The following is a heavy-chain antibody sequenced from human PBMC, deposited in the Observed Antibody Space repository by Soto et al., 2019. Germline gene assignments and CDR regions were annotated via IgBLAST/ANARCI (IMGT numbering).Heavy chain of an antibody. V-gene: IGHV3-23*01. CDR1: GFTISSYA. J-gene: IGHJ4*02. CDR3: AKGPIFGVENIYDY. Sequence: EVQPLESGGGLVQPGGSLRLSCAASGFTISSYAMSWVRQAPGKGLEWVSGMSGSGGSAYYTDSGKGRFTISRDNSKKTLYLQMNSLRAEDTALYYCAKGPIFGVENIYDYWGQGTLVTVSS. CDR2: MSGSGGSA. D-gene: IGHD3-3*01.